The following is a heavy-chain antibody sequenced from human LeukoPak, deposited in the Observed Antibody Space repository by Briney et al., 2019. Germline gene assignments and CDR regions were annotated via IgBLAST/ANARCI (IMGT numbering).Heavy chain of an antibody. J-gene: IGHJ4*02. V-gene: IGHV3-23*01. D-gene: IGHD1-26*01. Sequence: GGSLRLSCAASGFTFSSYAMSWVRQAPGKGLEWVSAISGSGGSTYYADSAKGRFTISRDNSKNTLYLQMNSLRAEDTAVYYCATSWELPFQYYFDYWGQGTLVTVSS. CDR3: ATSWELPFQYYFDY. CDR2: ISGSGGST. CDR1: GFTFSSYA.